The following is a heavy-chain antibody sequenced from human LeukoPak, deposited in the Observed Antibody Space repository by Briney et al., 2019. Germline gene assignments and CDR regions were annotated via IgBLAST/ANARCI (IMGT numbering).Heavy chain of an antibody. Sequence: PSETLSLTCAVYGGSFSGYYWSWIRQPPGKGLEWIGEINHSGSTNYNPSLKSRVTISVDTSKNQFSLKLSSVTAADTAVYYCATTAGGSAVVVPAAITISHNNWFDPWGQGTLVTVSS. CDR2: INHSGST. J-gene: IGHJ5*02. CDR3: ATTAGGSAVVVPAAITISHNNWFDP. D-gene: IGHD2-2*01. V-gene: IGHV4-34*01. CDR1: GGSFSGYY.